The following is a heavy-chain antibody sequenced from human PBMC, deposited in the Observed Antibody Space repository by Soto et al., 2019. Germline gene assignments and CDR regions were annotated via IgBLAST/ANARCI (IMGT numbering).Heavy chain of an antibody. CDR3: ARVLECRDGYISHFDF. V-gene: IGHV1-69*01. Sequence: QVQLVQSGAEVKKPGSSVKVSCKAAGGTFRHYPFSWVRQAPGQGLEWMGGIIPVVGIPNYAQKFQGRVTITADESTTTVYMELSSLRSADTAVYYCARVLECRDGYISHFDFWGQGTQVTVSS. CDR1: GGTFRHYP. CDR2: IIPVVGIP. J-gene: IGHJ4*02. D-gene: IGHD5-12*01.